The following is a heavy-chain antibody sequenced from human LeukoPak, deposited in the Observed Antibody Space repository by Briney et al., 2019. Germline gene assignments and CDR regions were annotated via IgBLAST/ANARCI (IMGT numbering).Heavy chain of an antibody. J-gene: IGHJ4*02. CDR1: GFTFSSYW. CDR3: ARDGDSGWYRYYFDY. Sequence: GGSLRLSCAASGFTFSSYWMSWVRQAPGKGLEWVANIKQDGSEKYYVDSVKGRFTISRDNAKNSLYLRMNSLRAEDTAVYYCARDGDSGWYRYYFDYWGQGTLVTVSS. CDR2: IKQDGSEK. D-gene: IGHD6-19*01. V-gene: IGHV3-7*01.